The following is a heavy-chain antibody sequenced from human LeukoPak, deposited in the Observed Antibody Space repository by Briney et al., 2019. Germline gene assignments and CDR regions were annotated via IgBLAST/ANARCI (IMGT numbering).Heavy chain of an antibody. CDR3: ARVPFPQTPKKGFDY. D-gene: IGHD2-15*01. CDR1: GFTFSSYS. Sequence: GGSLRLSCAASGFTFSSYSMNWVRQAPGKGLEWVSYISSSSSTIYYADSVKGRFTISRDNAKNSLYLQMNSLRAEDTAVYYCARVPFPQTPKKGFDYWGQGTLVTVSS. CDR2: ISSSSSTI. V-gene: IGHV3-48*01. J-gene: IGHJ4*02.